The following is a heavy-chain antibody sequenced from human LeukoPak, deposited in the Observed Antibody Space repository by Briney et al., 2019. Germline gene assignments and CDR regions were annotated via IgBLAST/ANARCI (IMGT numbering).Heavy chain of an antibody. CDR3: ARSASGYDA. D-gene: IGHD5-12*01. Sequence: GGSLRLSCAASGFPFSGYWMHWVRQAPGKGLVWVSRINDDGAGTTYADSVKGRFTISRDNAKNTLYLQMNSLRVEDTAVYYCARSASGYDAWGQGTLVTVSS. CDR1: GFPFSGYW. J-gene: IGHJ5*02. CDR2: INDDGAGT. V-gene: IGHV3-74*01.